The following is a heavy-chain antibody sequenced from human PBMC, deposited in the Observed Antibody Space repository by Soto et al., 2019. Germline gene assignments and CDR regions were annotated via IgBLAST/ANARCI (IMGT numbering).Heavy chain of an antibody. J-gene: IGHJ4*02. V-gene: IGHV3-15*01. Sequence: GGSLRLTCAASGFTFRKAYMSWVRQAPGKGLEWVGRIKSKTDGGTTDYAAPVQGRFTISRDDSKNTLYLQMNSLKTEDTAVYYCSRRAEDYWGQGTLVPVSS. CDR1: GFTFRKAY. CDR2: IKSKTDGGTT. CDR3: SRRAEDY.